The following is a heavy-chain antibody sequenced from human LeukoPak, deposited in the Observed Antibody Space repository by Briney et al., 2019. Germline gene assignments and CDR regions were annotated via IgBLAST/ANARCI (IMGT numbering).Heavy chain of an antibody. CDR1: GHTFTSFD. Sequence: ASVKVSCKASGHTFTSFDINWVRQASGQGLEWMGWMNPTSSNTGYVQKFQGRVTMTTNTSISTAYMELSSLRSEDTAVYYCARGRGGWYFDPWGQGTLVTVSS. V-gene: IGHV1-8*01. D-gene: IGHD6-19*01. CDR3: ARGRGGWYFDP. CDR2: MNPTSSNT. J-gene: IGHJ5*02.